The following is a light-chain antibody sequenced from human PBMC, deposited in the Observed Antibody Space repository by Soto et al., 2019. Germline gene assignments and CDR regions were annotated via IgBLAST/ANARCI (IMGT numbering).Light chain of an antibody. CDR1: SSGVGSYNL. CDR2: EVS. J-gene: IGLJ2*01. V-gene: IGLV2-23*02. CDR3: CSYAGSSTFVV. Sequence: TQPSPLFGSPGQSITLSCPGNSSGVGSYNLVSWYQQHPGKAPKLMIYEVSKRPSGVSNRFSGSKSGNTASLTISGLQAEDEADYYCCSYAGSSTFVVFGGGTKVTVL.